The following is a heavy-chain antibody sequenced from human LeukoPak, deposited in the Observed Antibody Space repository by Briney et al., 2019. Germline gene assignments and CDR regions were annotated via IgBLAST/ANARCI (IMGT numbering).Heavy chain of an antibody. D-gene: IGHD3-10*01. CDR2: INHNSGGT. CDR1: GYTFTGYY. CDR3: ARFGTYYYGSGAVGYFDY. V-gene: IGHV1-2*02. Sequence: ASVKVSCKASGYTFTGYYMHWVRQAPGQGLEWMGWINHNSGGTNYAQMFQGRVTMTRDTSISTAYMELSRLRSDDTAVYYCARFGTYYYGSGAVGYFDYWGQGTLVTVSS. J-gene: IGHJ4*02.